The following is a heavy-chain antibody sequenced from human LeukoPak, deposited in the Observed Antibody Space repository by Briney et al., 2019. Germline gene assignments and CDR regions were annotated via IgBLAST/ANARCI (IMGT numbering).Heavy chain of an antibody. CDR2: ISYDGSNK. Sequence: GGSLRLSCAASGFTFSSYGMHWVRQAPGKGLEWVAVISYDGSNKYYADSVKGRFTISRDNSKNTLYLQMNSLRAEDTAVYYCAKDLMTLGAQKPDAFDIWGQGTMVTVSS. V-gene: IGHV3-30*18. CDR3: AKDLMTLGAQKPDAFDI. J-gene: IGHJ3*02. CDR1: GFTFSSYG. D-gene: IGHD3-16*01.